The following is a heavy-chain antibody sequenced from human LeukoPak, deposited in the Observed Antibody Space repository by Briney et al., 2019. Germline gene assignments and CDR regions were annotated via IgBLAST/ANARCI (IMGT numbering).Heavy chain of an antibody. V-gene: IGHV3-7*03. CDR2: IKQGGREK. CDR1: GFTFSTYW. Sequence: PGGSLRLSCEASGFTFSTYWMSWVRQAPGKGLEWVANIKQGGREKNYVDSVKGRFTISRDNAKNSLYLQMNSLRAEDTAVYYCARGQQLVFWGQGTLVTVSS. J-gene: IGHJ4*02. D-gene: IGHD6-13*01. CDR3: ARGQQLVF.